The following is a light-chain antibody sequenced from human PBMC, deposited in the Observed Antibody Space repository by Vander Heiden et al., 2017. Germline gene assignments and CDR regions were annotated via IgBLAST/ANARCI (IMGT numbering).Light chain of an antibody. V-gene: IGKV1-9*01. CDR1: QGISSY. Sequence: IQLTQSPSSLSASVGDRVTITCRASQGISSYLAWYQQKPGKAPELLIYAASTLQSGVPSRFSGSGSGTDFTLTISSLQPEDFATYYCQQLNSYPGITFGQGTRLEIK. CDR2: AAS. CDR3: QQLNSYPGIT. J-gene: IGKJ5*01.